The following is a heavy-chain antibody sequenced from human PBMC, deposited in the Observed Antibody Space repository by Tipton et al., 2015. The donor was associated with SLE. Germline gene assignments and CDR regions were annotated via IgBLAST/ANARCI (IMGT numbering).Heavy chain of an antibody. V-gene: IGHV4-59*08. CDR3: ARHPPGPPLAGWFDP. J-gene: IGHJ5*02. Sequence: TLSLTCTVSGGSISSYYWSWIRQPPGKGLEWIGYIYYSGSTNYNPSLKSRVTISADTSKNQFFLKVNSMTAADTAIYYCARHPPGPPLAGWFDPWGQGTLVTVSS. CDR1: GGSISSYY. CDR2: IYYSGST.